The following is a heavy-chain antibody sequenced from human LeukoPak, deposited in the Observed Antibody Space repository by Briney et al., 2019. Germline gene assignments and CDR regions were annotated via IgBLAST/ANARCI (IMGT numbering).Heavy chain of an antibody. J-gene: IGHJ5*02. V-gene: IGHV1-58*02. D-gene: IGHD2-2*01. CDR3: AAVIDLYCSSTSCPPAWDWLDP. Sequence: SVKVSCKASGFTFTSSAMQWVRQARGQRLEWIGWIVVGSGNTNYAQKFQERVTITRDMSTSTAYMELSSLRSEDTAVYYCAAVIDLYCSSTSCPPAWDWLDPWGQGTLVTVSS. CDR2: IVVGSGNT. CDR1: GFTFTSSA.